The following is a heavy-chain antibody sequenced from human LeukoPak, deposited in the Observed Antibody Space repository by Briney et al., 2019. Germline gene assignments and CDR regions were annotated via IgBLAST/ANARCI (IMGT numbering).Heavy chain of an antibody. Sequence: NHGESLKISCKGSGYSFTSYWIGWVRQMPGKGLEGMGIIYPGDSDTRYSPSFQGQVTISADKSISTAYLQWSSLKASDTAMYYCARLIVGATAGFDYWGQGTLVTVSS. D-gene: IGHD1-26*01. CDR3: ARLIVGATAGFDY. V-gene: IGHV5-51*01. CDR1: GYSFTSYW. J-gene: IGHJ4*02. CDR2: IYPGDSDT.